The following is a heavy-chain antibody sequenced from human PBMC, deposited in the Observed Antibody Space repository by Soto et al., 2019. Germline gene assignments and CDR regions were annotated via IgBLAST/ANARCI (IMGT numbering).Heavy chain of an antibody. V-gene: IGHV4-34*01. CDR3: ARVSFGNPIDY. CDR2: INHSGST. Sequence: SETLSLTCAVYGGSFSGYYWSWIRQPPGKGLEWIGEINHSGSTNYNPSLKSRVTISVDTPKNQFSLKLSSVTAADTAVYYCARVSFGNPIDYWGQGTLVTVSS. J-gene: IGHJ4*02. D-gene: IGHD3-16*01. CDR1: GGSFSGYY.